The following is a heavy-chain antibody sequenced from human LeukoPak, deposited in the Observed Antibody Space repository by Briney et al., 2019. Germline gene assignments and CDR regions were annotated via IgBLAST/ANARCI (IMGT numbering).Heavy chain of an antibody. CDR1: GGTFSSYT. V-gene: IGHV1-69*04. Sequence: SVKVSCKASGGTFSSYTISWVRQAPGQGLEWMGRIIPILGIANYAQKFQGRVTITADKSTSTAYMELSSLRSEDTAVYYCARDLPYSVRWSILDYWGQGTLVTVSS. CDR3: ARDLPYSVRWSILDY. D-gene: IGHD2-21*01. J-gene: IGHJ4*02. CDR2: IIPILGIA.